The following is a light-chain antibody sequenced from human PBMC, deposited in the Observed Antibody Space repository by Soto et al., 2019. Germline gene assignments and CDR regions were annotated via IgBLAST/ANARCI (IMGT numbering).Light chain of an antibody. CDR2: EVS. J-gene: IGLJ2*01. CDR3: CSYAGSSTSV. V-gene: IGLV2-23*02. CDR1: SSDVGSYNL. Sequence: QSALTQPASVSGSPGQSITISCTGTSSDVGSYNLVSWYQQHPGKAPKLMIYEVSKRPSGVSNRFSGSKSGNTASPTISGLQAEDEADYYCCSYAGSSTSVFGGGTKVTVL.